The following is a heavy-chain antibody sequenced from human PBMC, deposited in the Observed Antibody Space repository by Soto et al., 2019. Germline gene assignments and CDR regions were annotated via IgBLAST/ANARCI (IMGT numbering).Heavy chain of an antibody. CDR3: AKDKETYYYDSSGYSDY. J-gene: IGHJ4*02. V-gene: IGHV3-23*01. D-gene: IGHD3-22*01. Sequence: EVQLLESGGCLVQPGGSLRLSCAASGFTFSSYAMSWVRQAPGKGLEWVSAISGSGGSTYYADSVKGRFTISRDNSKNTLYLQMNSLRAEDTAVYYCAKDKETYYYDSSGYSDYWGQGTLVTVSS. CDR1: GFTFSSYA. CDR2: ISGSGGST.